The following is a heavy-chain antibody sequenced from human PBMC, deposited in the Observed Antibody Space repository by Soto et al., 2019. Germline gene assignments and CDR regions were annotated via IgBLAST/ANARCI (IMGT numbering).Heavy chain of an antibody. D-gene: IGHD6-13*01. CDR1: GYTFTSYG. Sequence: QVQLVQSGAEVKKPGASVKVSYKASGYTFTSYGISWVRQAPGQGLEWVGWISAYNGNTNYAQKLQGRVTMTTDTSTSNAYVEMMSRRSHETAVYYSARHAAAGLNAYWGQGALVTVSS. CDR2: ISAYNGNT. V-gene: IGHV1-18*01. CDR3: ARHAAAGLNAY. J-gene: IGHJ4*02.